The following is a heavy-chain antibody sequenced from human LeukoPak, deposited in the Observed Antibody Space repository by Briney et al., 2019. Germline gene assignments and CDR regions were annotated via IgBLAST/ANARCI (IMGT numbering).Heavy chain of an antibody. D-gene: IGHD6-13*01. CDR2: IYYSGST. CDR1: GGSISSSSYY. Sequence: SETLSLTCTVSGGSISSSSYYWGWIRQPPGKGLEWIGSIYYSGSTYYNPSLKSRVTISVDTSKNQFSLKLSSVTAADTAVYYCARLVAAGLYYYYYYYYMDVWGKGTTVTVSS. J-gene: IGHJ6*03. CDR3: ARLVAAGLYYYYYYYYMDV. V-gene: IGHV4-39*01.